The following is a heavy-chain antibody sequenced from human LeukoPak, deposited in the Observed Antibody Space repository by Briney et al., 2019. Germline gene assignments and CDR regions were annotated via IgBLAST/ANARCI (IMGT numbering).Heavy chain of an antibody. Sequence: SVKVSCKAYGGTFSSYAISWVRQAPGQGLEWMGGIIPIFGTANYAQKFQGRVTITTDESTSTAYMELSSLRSEDTAVYYCARVWRPRGYSYGGDWFDPWGQGTLVTVSS. CDR1: GGTFSSYA. CDR2: IIPIFGTA. V-gene: IGHV1-69*05. CDR3: ARVWRPRGYSYGGDWFDP. J-gene: IGHJ5*02. D-gene: IGHD5-18*01.